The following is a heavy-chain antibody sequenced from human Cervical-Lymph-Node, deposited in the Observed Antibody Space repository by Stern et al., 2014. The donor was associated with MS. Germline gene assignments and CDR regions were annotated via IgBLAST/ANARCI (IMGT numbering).Heavy chain of an antibody. CDR3: ARGYAHLDV. V-gene: IGHV3-21*01. Sequence: EVQLEESGGGLAKPGGSLRLSCAASGFTFSNADMNWVRQGPGPGLQWVSSISTGGNYIFYADSLKGRFTISRDNAKGSVDLQMNSLRVEDTAVYYCARGYAHLDVWGQGTTVTVSS. J-gene: IGHJ6*02. CDR2: ISTGGNYI. D-gene: IGHD5-12*01. CDR1: GFTFSNAD.